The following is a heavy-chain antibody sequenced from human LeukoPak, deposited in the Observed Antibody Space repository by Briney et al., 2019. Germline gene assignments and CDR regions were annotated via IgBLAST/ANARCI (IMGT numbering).Heavy chain of an antibody. CDR2: ISSGSSDT. J-gene: IGHJ4*02. Sequence: GGSLRLSCAASGFNFNLYSMNWVRQAPGKGLERVSYISSGSSDTYYADSVKGRFTMSRDNAKNSLYLEMNSLRDEDTAVYYCVRDYDYVWGTYQVYFDYWGRGILVTVSA. CDR3: VRDYDYVWGTYQVYFDY. D-gene: IGHD3-16*02. V-gene: IGHV3-48*02. CDR1: GFNFNLYS.